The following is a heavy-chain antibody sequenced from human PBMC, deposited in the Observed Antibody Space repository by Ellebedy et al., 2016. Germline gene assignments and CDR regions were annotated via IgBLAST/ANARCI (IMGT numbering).Heavy chain of an antibody. CDR1: GFTFSSYS. J-gene: IGHJ5*02. CDR3: ARDHPLRPLWFGESNNWFDP. D-gene: IGHD3-10*01. Sequence: GESLKISXAASGFTFSSYSMNWVRQAPGKGLEWVSSISSSSSYIYYADSVKGRFTISRDNAKNSLYLQMNSLRAEDTAVYYCARDHPLRPLWFGESNNWFDPWGQGTLVTVSS. CDR2: ISSSSSYI. V-gene: IGHV3-21*01.